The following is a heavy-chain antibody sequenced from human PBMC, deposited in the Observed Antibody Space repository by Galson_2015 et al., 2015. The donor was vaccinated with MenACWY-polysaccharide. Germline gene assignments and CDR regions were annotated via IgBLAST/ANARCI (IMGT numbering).Heavy chain of an antibody. CDR2: SREKAKSYTT. CDR3: SRGAYYGGVDY. V-gene: IGHV3-72*01. Sequence: SLRLSCAGSGLTFSSYGMGWVRQAPGKGLEWVGRSREKAKSYTTEYAASVRGRFTISRDESKNSVYLQMNSLKTEDTAVYYCSRGAYYGGVDYWGQGTLVAVSS. CDR1: GLTFSSYG. J-gene: IGHJ4*02. D-gene: IGHD2-21*01.